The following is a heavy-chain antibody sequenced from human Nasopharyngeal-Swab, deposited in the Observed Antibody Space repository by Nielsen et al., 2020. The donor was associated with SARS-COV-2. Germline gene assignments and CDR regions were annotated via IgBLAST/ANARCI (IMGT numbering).Heavy chain of an antibody. CDR3: ARASHRVGSYYDFWSGYYRDYYYCGMDV. CDR2: ISAYNGNT. D-gene: IGHD3-3*01. CDR1: GYTFTSYG. V-gene: IGHV1-18*01. Sequence: ASVKVSCKASGYTFTSYGISWVRQAPGQGLEWMGWISAYNGNTNYAQKLQGRVTMTTDTSTSTAYMELRSLRSDDTAVYYCARASHRVGSYYDFWSGYYRDYYYCGMDVWGQGTTVTVSS. J-gene: IGHJ6*02.